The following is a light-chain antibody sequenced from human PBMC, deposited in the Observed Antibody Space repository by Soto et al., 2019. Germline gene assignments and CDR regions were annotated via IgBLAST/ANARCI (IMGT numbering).Light chain of an antibody. J-gene: IGKJ1*01. CDR2: AAS. CDR3: QHSYSTPPT. V-gene: IGKV1-39*01. CDR1: QSISSY. Sequence: DIQMTTYPSFLSASVVDSIPITCRASQSISSYLNWYQQRPGEAPKLLIYAASSLQGGVPSRFSGSGSGTDFTLSISTLQPGDFAPYYCQHSYSTPPTFGQGAKVDIK.